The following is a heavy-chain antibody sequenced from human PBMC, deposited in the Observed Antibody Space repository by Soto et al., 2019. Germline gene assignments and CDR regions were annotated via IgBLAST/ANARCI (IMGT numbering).Heavy chain of an antibody. Sequence: ASVKVSCKASGYTFTSYAMHWVRQAPGQRLEWMGWINAGNGNTKYSQKFQGRVTITRDTSASTAYMELSSLRSEDTAVYYCAREVARIAVASESDYWGQGTLVTVSS. J-gene: IGHJ4*02. D-gene: IGHD6-19*01. CDR3: AREVARIAVASESDY. CDR1: GYTFTSYA. CDR2: INAGNGNT. V-gene: IGHV1-3*01.